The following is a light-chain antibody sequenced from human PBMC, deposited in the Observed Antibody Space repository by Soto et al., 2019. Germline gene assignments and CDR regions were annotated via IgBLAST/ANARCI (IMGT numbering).Light chain of an antibody. CDR2: DAS. V-gene: IGKV1-5*01. CDR1: QSIISL. J-gene: IGKJ4*01. Sequence: DIQMTQSPSTLSASVGDRVTITCRASQSIISLLAWYQQTPGKAPKLLIYDASSLESGVPSRFSGSGSGTEFTLTISSLQPDDFATYYCQQYNSYSPLTFGGGTKV. CDR3: QQYNSYSPLT.